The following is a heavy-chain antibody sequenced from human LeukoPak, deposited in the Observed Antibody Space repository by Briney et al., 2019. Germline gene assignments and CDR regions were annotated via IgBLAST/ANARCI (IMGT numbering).Heavy chain of an antibody. J-gene: IGHJ4*02. V-gene: IGHV3-33*01. D-gene: IGHD3-22*01. CDR1: GFTFSSYG. CDR2: IWYDGSNK. CDR3: ARDGYDSSGYSHPFAY. Sequence: PGGSLRLSCAASGFTFSSYGMHWVRQAPGKGLEWVAVIWYDGSNKYYADSVKGRFTISRDNSKNTLYLQMNSLRAEDTAVYYCARDGYDSSGYSHPFAYWGQGTLVTVSS.